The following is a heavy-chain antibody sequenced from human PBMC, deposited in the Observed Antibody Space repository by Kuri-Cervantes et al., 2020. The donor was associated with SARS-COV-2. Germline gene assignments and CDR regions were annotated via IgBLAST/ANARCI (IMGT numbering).Heavy chain of an antibody. CDR2: ISYDGSNK. Sequence: GESLMISCAASGFTFSSYGMHWVRQAPGKGLEWVAVISYDGSNKYYADAVKGRFTISRDNSKNTLYLQMNSLRAEDTAVYYCARDPHNYWGQGTLVTVSS. CDR3: ARDPHNY. J-gene: IGHJ4*02. D-gene: IGHD5-24*01. V-gene: IGHV3-30*19. CDR1: GFTFSSYG.